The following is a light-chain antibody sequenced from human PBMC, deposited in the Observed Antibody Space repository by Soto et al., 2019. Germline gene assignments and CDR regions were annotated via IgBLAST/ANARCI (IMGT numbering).Light chain of an antibody. CDR1: QSVSSNY. V-gene: IGKV3-20*01. Sequence: EIVLTQSPGTLSLSPGERATLSCRASQSVSSNYLAWYQQKPGQAPRLLIHGASSRAIGIPDSFSGSGSETEFTLTISGLEAEDFAVYYCQEFGTSPPWTFGQGTEVEMK. CDR2: GAS. J-gene: IGKJ1*01. CDR3: QEFGTSPPWT.